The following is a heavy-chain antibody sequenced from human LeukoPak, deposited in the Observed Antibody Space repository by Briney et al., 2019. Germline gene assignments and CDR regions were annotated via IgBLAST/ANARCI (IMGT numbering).Heavy chain of an antibody. CDR2: IYPSGST. Sequence: RPSETLSLTCTVSGGSISSYYWSWIRQPAGKGLEWIGHIYPSGSTNYNPSLKSRVTMSVDTSKNQFSLKLSSVTAADTAVYYCARAGYYYATREYYFDYWGQGTLVTVSS. CDR3: ARAGYYYATREYYFDY. CDR1: GGSISSYY. D-gene: IGHD3-10*01. V-gene: IGHV4-4*07. J-gene: IGHJ4*02.